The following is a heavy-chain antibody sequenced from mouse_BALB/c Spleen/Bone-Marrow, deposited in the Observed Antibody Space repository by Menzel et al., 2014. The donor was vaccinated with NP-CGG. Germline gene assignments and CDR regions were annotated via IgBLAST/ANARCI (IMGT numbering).Heavy chain of an antibody. J-gene: IGHJ4*01. V-gene: IGHV14-3*02. Sequence: VQLQQSGAELVKPGASVKLSCTASGFNTKDTYMHWVKQRPEQGLEWIGRIDPANGNTKYDPKFQGKATITADTPSNTAYLQLSSLTSEDTAVYYCARWEYYAMDYWGQGTSVTVSS. D-gene: IGHD4-1*01. CDR1: GFNTKDTY. CDR2: IDPANGNT. CDR3: ARWEYYAMDY.